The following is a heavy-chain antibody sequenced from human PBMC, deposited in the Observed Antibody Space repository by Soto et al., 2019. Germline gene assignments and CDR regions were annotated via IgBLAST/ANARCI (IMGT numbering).Heavy chain of an antibody. CDR2: IYYSGST. V-gene: IGHV4-31*11. D-gene: IGHD1-26*01. CDR3: ARHSGSYFSNGRFDY. Sequence: PSETLSLTCAVSGGSISSGGYYWSWIRQHPGKGLEWIGYIYYSGSTYYNPSLKSRVTISVDTSKNQFSLKLSSVTAADTAVYYCARHSGSYFSNGRFDYWGQGTLVTSPQ. CDR1: GGSISSGGYY. J-gene: IGHJ4*02.